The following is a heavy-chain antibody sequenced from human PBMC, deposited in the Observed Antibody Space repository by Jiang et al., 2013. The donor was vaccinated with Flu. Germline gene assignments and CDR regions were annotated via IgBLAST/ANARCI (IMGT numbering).Heavy chain of an antibody. Sequence: GAEVKKPGESLKISCKASGYSFTAYWIGWVRQMPGKGLAWMGIIYPDDSDTRYSPSFEGQVTISVDKSISTAYLQWSGLKASDTAMYYCVRAVLRGYNDMDVWGQGTTVTVSS. CDR1: GYSFTAYW. D-gene: IGHD2-15*01. CDR3: VRAVLRGYNDMDV. V-gene: IGHV5-51*01. J-gene: IGHJ6*02. CDR2: IYPDDSDT.